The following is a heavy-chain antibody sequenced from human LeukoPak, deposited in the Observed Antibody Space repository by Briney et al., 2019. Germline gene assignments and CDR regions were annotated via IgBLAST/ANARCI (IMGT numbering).Heavy chain of an antibody. D-gene: IGHD6-13*01. V-gene: IGHV1-8*01. J-gene: IGHJ6*03. Sequence: ASVKVSCKASGYTFTGYDINWVRQATGQGLEWMGWMNPNSGNTGYAQKFQGRVTMTRNTSISTAYMELSSLRSEDTAVYYCAIERSSWNYYYYYYMDVWGKGTTVTVSS. CDR2: MNPNSGNT. CDR3: AIERSSWNYYYYYYMDV. CDR1: GYTFTGYD.